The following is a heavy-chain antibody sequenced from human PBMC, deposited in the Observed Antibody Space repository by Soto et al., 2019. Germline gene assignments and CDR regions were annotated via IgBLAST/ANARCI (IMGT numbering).Heavy chain of an antibody. J-gene: IGHJ1*01. Sequence: QVQLQESGPGLVKPSQTLSLTCTVSGGSISSGGYYWSWIRQHPGKGLEWIGSIYDSGSTYYKPSLKSRVTISVDASKNQLSLKLASVTAADAAIYYCARGGTRAYFQHWVQGTLVCVSS. CDR3: ARGGTRAYFQH. V-gene: IGHV4-31*03. CDR2: IYDSGST. CDR1: GGSISSGGYY. D-gene: IGHD1-1*01.